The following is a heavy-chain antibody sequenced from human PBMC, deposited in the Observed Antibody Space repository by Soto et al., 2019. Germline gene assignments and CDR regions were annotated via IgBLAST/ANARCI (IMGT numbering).Heavy chain of an antibody. D-gene: IGHD3-3*01. CDR2: ISGSGGST. V-gene: IGHV3-23*01. J-gene: IGHJ4*02. CDR3: AKDIGYYDFWSGYGYYFDY. Sequence: GGSLSLSCAASGFPFSSCAMSWVRQAPGKGLEWVSAISGSGGSTYYADSVKGRFTISRDNSKNTLYLQMNSLRAEDTAVYYCAKDIGYYDFWSGYGYYFDYWGQGTLVTVSS. CDR1: GFPFSSCA.